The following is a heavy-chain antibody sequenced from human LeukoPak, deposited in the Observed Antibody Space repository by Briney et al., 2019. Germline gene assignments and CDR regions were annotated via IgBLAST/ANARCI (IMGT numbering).Heavy chain of an antibody. CDR3: ARERPSITMVRGHPRQCGMDV. J-gene: IGHJ6*02. D-gene: IGHD3-10*01. CDR1: GYTFTGYY. V-gene: IGHV1-2*02. Sequence: ASVKVSCKASGYTFTGYYMHWVRQAPGQGLEWMGWTNPNSGGTNYAQKFQGRVTMTRDTSISTAYMELSRLRSDDTAVYYCARERPSITMVRGHPRQCGMDVWGQGTTVTVSS. CDR2: TNPNSGGT.